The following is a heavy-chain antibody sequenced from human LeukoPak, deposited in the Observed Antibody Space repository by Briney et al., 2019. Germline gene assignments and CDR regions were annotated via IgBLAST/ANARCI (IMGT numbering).Heavy chain of an antibody. CDR2: IYYSGST. CDR3: ARDRRYSGYDDHYFDY. V-gene: IGHV4-30-4*07. D-gene: IGHD5-12*01. J-gene: IGHJ4*02. Sequence: SQTLSLTCAVSGGSISSGGYSWSWIRQPPGKGLEWIGYIYYSGSTNYNPSLKSRVTISVDTSKNQFSLKLSSVTAADTAVYYCARDRRYSGYDDHYFDYWGQGTLVTVSS. CDR1: GGSISSGGYS.